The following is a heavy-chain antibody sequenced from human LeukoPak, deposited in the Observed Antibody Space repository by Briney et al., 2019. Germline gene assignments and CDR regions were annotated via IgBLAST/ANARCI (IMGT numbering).Heavy chain of an antibody. CDR3: ARHSQAGFLAFDY. J-gene: IGHJ4*02. CDR2: ISSSGSTI. V-gene: IGHV3-11*04. CDR1: GFTFSDYY. D-gene: IGHD3-3*01. Sequence: PGGSLRLSCAASGFTFSDYYMSWIRQAPGKGLEWVSYISSSGSTIYYADSVKGRFTISRDNAKNSLYLQMNSLRAEDTAVYYCARHSQAGFLAFDYWGQGTLVTVSS.